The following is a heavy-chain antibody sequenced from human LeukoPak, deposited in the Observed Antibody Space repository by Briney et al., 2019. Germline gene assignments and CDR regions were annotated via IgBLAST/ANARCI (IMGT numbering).Heavy chain of an antibody. Sequence: GASVKVSCKASGGTFSSYAISWVRQAPGQGLEWMGRIIPIFGTANYAQKFQGRVTITTDESTSTAYVELSSLRSEDTAVYYCAREVDDSSGYYSPWGQGTLVSVSS. CDR1: GGTFSSYA. J-gene: IGHJ5*02. CDR3: AREVDDSSGYYSP. D-gene: IGHD3-22*01. CDR2: IIPIFGTA. V-gene: IGHV1-69*05.